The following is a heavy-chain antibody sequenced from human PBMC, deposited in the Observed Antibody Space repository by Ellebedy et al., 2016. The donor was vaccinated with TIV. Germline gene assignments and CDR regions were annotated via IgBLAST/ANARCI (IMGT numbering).Heavy chain of an antibody. CDR3: AKATAVADYYFDY. D-gene: IGHD6-19*01. V-gene: IGHV3-23*01. CDR2: ISAGGGSA. J-gene: IGHJ4*02. Sequence: PGGSLRLSCVASGFTFSSYAMSWVRQAPGKGLEWVSTISAGGGSAYSADSVKGRFSISRYNSRKFLYLQMNSLRVEDTTVYYCAKATAVADYYFDYWGQGTLVTVSS. CDR1: GFTFSSYA.